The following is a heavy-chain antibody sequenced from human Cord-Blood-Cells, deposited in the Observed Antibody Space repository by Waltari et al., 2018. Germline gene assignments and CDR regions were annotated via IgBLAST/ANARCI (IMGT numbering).Heavy chain of an antibody. D-gene: IGHD6-13*01. CDR3: ARPYSSSWYYFDY. CDR1: GGSISSSSSY. V-gene: IGHV4-39*01. CDR2: IYYSGST. J-gene: IGHJ4*02. Sequence: QLQLQESGPGLVKPSETLSLTCTVSGGSISSSSSYWGWIRQPPGKGLEWFGSIYYSGSTYYNPSLKSRVTISVDTSKNQFSLKLSSVTAADTAVYYCARPYSSSWYYFDYWGQGTLVTVSS.